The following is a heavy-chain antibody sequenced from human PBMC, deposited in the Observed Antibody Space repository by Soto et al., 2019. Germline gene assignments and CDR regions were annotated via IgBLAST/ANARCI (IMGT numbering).Heavy chain of an antibody. CDR2: TYYRSKWYN. CDR1: GDSVCSNSAA. V-gene: IGHV6-1*01. Sequence: SQTLSLTCAISGDSVCSNSAAWNWIRQSPSRGLEWLGRTYYRSKWYNDYAVSVKSRITINPDTSKNQFSLQLNSVTPEDTAVYYCARDNDIVVVPAAIGYGMDVWGQGTTVTVSS. J-gene: IGHJ6*02. CDR3: ARDNDIVVVPAAIGYGMDV. D-gene: IGHD2-2*01.